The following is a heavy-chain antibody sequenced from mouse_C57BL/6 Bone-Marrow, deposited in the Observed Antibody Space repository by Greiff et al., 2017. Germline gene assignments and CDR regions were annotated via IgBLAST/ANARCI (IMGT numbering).Heavy chain of an antibody. Sequence: QVQLQQPGAELVRPGSSVKLSCKASGYTFTSYWMDWVKQRPGQGLEWIGNIYPSDSETHYNQKFKDKATLTVDKSSSTAYMQLSSLTSEDSAVYYCARSVLYYYGSSQAWFAYWGQGTLVTVSA. CDR1: GYTFTSYW. D-gene: IGHD1-1*01. CDR2: IYPSDSET. V-gene: IGHV1-61*01. CDR3: ARSVLYYYGSSQAWFAY. J-gene: IGHJ3*01.